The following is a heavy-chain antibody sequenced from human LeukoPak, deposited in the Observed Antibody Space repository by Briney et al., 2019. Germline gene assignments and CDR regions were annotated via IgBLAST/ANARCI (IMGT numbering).Heavy chain of an antibody. Sequence: SETLSLTCTVSGGSISSSNYYWGWIRQPPGKGLEWIGSIYYSGSTYYNPSLKSRVTISVDTSKNQFSLKLNSVTATDTAVYYCARLLISSWYYFDYWGQGTLVTVSS. V-gene: IGHV4-39*01. J-gene: IGHJ4*02. CDR1: GGSISSSNYY. CDR3: ARLLISSWYYFDY. CDR2: IYYSGST. D-gene: IGHD6-13*01.